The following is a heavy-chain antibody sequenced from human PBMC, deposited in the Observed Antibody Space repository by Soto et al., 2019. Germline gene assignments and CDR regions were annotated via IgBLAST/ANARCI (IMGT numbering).Heavy chain of an antibody. J-gene: IGHJ6*03. V-gene: IGHV1-2*02. CDR2: INPNGGAT. D-gene: IGHD5-12*01. Sequence: VQLAQSGAEVKKPGASVKVSCKTSGDSFNDYYIHWVRQAPGQGLEWMGWINPNGGATKYAQKCQGRVTVTRDTSIRTVYMELSSLRSDDTAVYYCARESGGATATLDYYYFYIDVWGKGTTVTVSS. CDR3: ARESGGATATLDYYYFYIDV. CDR1: GDSFNDYY.